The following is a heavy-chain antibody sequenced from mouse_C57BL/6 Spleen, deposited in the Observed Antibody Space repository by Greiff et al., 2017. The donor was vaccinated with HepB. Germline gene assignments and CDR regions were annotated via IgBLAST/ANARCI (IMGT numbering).Heavy chain of an antibody. D-gene: IGHD2-4*01. J-gene: IGHJ3*01. Sequence: QVQLQQPGAELVRPGSSVKLSCKASGYTFTSYWMHWVKQRPIQGLEWIGNIDPSDRETHYNQKFKDKATLTVDKSSSTAYMQLSSLTSEDSAVYYCARREDDYDWFAYWGQGTLVTVSA. V-gene: IGHV1-52*01. CDR2: IDPSDRET. CDR3: ARREDDYDWFAY. CDR1: GYTFTSYW.